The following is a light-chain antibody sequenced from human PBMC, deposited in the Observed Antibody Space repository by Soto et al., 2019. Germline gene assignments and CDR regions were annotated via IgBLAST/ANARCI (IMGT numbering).Light chain of an antibody. Sequence: EIVLTQSPGTLSLCPGERATLPCRASQSVSSNLAWYQQKPGQAPRILIYGASTRATGTPARFSGSGSGTEFTLTIRSLQYEDFAVYYCQQEGTFGQGTKVDIK. J-gene: IGKJ1*01. V-gene: IGKV3-15*01. CDR3: QQEGT. CDR2: GAS. CDR1: QSVSSN.